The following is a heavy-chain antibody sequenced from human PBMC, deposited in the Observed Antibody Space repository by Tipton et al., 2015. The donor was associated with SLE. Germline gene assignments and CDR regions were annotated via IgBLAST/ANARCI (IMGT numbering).Heavy chain of an antibody. V-gene: IGHV4-39*07. Sequence: LRLSCSASGDSIISSSYYWGWIRQPPGKGLEWIGSMYYSGSTYYNPSLKSRVTISVDTSKNQFSLMLRSVTAADTAVYYCARDGPYYDFWSGMGTFDIWGQGTMVTVSS. CDR2: MYYSGST. J-gene: IGHJ3*02. D-gene: IGHD3-3*01. CDR1: GDSIISSSYY. CDR3: ARDGPYYDFWSGMGTFDI.